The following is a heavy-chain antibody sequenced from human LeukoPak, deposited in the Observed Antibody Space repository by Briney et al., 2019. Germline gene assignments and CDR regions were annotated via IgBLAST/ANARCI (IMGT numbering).Heavy chain of an antibody. CDR1: GFTFSSYS. CDR3: AKGEYSSGWYPFDY. V-gene: IGHV3-48*01. CDR2: ISSSGSTI. J-gene: IGHJ4*02. D-gene: IGHD6-19*01. Sequence: GGSLRLSCAASGFTFSSYSINWVRQAPGQGLEWVSYISSSGSTIYYADSVKGRFTISRDNAKNSLYLQMNSLRAEDTAVYYCAKGEYSSGWYPFDYWGQGTLVTVSS.